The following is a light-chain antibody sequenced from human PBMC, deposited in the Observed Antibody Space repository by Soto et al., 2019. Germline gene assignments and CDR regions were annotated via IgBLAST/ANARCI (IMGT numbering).Light chain of an antibody. CDR2: GAS. V-gene: IGKV3-15*01. J-gene: IGKJ1*01. CDR1: QSVDSK. CDR3: QHYSTWLWT. Sequence: EIVMTQSPATLSVSPGERATLSCRASQSVDSKLAWYQQKPGQGPRLLIYGASSRATGIPARFSGSGSGREFTLTMSRLQSEDFAVYYCQHYSTWLWTFGQGTKVEIK.